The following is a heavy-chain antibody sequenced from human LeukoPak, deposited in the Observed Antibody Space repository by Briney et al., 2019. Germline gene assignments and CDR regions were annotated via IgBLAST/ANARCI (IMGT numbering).Heavy chain of an antibody. CDR1: TNYG. J-gene: IGHJ4*02. Sequence: TNYGMHXVRQAPGXGLEXGAFISYDGSNKYYADSVKGRFTISRDNSTNTLYLQMNSLRAEDTAVYYCAKEDLAGFSFDYWGQGTLLTVSS. CDR2: ISYDGSNK. CDR3: AKEDLAGFSFDY. D-gene: IGHD3/OR15-3a*01. V-gene: IGHV3-30*18.